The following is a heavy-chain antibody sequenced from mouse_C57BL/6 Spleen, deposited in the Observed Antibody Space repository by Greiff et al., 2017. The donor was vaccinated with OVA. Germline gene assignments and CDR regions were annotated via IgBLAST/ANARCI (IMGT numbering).Heavy chain of an antibody. D-gene: IGHD1-1*01. CDR1: GYTFTSYW. V-gene: IGHV1-69*01. CDR2: IDPSDSYT. J-gene: IGHJ1*03. CDR3: ARYYGSSYWYFDV. Sequence: QVQLQQPGAELVMPGASVKLSCKASGYTFTSYWMHWVKQRPGQGLEWIGEIDPSDSYTNYNQKFKGKSTLTVDKSSSTAYMQRSSLTSEDSAVYYWARYYGSSYWYFDVWGTGTTVTVSS.